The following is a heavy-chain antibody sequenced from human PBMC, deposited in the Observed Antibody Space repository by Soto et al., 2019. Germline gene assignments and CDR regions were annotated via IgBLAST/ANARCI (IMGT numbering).Heavy chain of an antibody. Sequence: QVQLQEPGPGLVKPSQTLSLTCTVSGGSISSGNYYWSWIRQPPGKGLEWIGFISYSGSTYYSTYLKSRVTISVDTSETQFSLNLSFVTAADTAVYYCATMGTPATGLYFFDYWGQGSLVTVSS. V-gene: IGHV4-30-4*01. D-gene: IGHD2-15*01. CDR2: ISYSGST. J-gene: IGHJ4*02. CDR1: GGSISSGNYY. CDR3: ATMGTPATGLYFFDY.